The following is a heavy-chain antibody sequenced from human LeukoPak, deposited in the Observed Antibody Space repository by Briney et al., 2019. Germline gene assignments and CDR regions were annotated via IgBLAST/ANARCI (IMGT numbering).Heavy chain of an antibody. V-gene: IGHV1-18*01. CDR3: ARQYCSSTSCYGREY. J-gene: IGHJ4*02. CDR1: GYTFTSYG. CDR2: ISAYNGNT. D-gene: IGHD2-2*01. Sequence: ASVKVSCTAPGYTFTSYGISWVRQAPGQGLEWMGWISAYNGNTNYAQKLQGRVTMTTDTSTSTAYMELRSLRPDDTAVYYCARQYCSSTSCYGREYWGQGTLVTVSS.